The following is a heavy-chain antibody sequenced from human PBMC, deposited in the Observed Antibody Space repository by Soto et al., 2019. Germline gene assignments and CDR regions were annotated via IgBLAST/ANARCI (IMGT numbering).Heavy chain of an antibody. V-gene: IGHV1-69*13. CDR1: GGTFSNYA. CDR2: IIPIFGTA. D-gene: IGHD3-22*01. Sequence: GASVKVSCKASGGTFSNYALSWVRQAPGQGLEWMGGIIPIFGTANHAQRFQGRVTITADESTSTAYMELSSLRSEDTAVYYCARDRGPSSGYYPYWFDPWGQGTLVT. J-gene: IGHJ5*02. CDR3: ARDRGPSSGYYPYWFDP.